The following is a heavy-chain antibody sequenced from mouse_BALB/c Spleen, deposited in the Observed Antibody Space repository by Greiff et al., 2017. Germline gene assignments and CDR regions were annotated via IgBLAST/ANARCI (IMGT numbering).Heavy chain of an antibody. J-gene: IGHJ3*01. V-gene: IGHV1-69*02. CDR1: GYTFTSYW. D-gene: IGHD1-1*02. CDR2: IYPSDSYT. CDR3: TRGDYGVALGRFAY. Sequence: QVHVKQPGAELVRPGASVKLSCKASGYTFTSYWINWVKQRPGQGLEWIGNIYPSDSYTNYNQKFKDKATLTVDKSSSTAYMQLSSPTSEDSAVYYCTRGDYGVALGRFAYWGQGTLVTVSA.